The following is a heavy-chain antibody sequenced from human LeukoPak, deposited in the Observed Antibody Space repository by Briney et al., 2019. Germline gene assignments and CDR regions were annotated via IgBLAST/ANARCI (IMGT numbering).Heavy chain of an antibody. CDR3: ARDLFCSSTSCVNWFDP. J-gene: IGHJ5*02. CDR1: GGSISSYY. V-gene: IGHV4-4*07. D-gene: IGHD2-2*01. CDR2: IYTSGST. Sequence: SETLSLTCTVSGGSISSYYWSWIRQPAGKGLEWIGRIYTSGSTNYNPSLKSRVTISVDKSKNQFSLKLSSVTAADTAVNYCARDLFCSSTSCVNWFDPWGQGTLVTVSS.